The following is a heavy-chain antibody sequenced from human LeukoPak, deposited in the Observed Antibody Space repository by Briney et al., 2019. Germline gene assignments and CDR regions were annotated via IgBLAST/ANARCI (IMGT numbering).Heavy chain of an antibody. CDR1: GFTFSSYW. CDR3: ARDSGSSWYSNY. D-gene: IGHD6-13*01. Sequence: PGGSLRLSCAASGFTFSSYWMSGVRQAPGKGLEWVANIKQDGSEKYYVDSVKGRFTISRDNAKNSLYLQMNSLRAEDTAAYYCARDSGSSWYSNYWGQGTLVTVSS. V-gene: IGHV3-7*01. CDR2: IKQDGSEK. J-gene: IGHJ4*02.